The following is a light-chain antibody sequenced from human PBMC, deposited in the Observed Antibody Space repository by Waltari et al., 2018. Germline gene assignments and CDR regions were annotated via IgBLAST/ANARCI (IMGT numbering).Light chain of an antibody. V-gene: IGKV3-11*01. Sequence: EIVLTQSPATLSLSPAESATLSCRASQSVSSYLAWYQQKPGQAPRLLIYDASNRATGIPARFSGSGSGTDFTLTISSLEPEDFAVYYCQQRSNWPRYTFGQGTKLEIK. CDR2: DAS. CDR3: QQRSNWPRYT. CDR1: QSVSSY. J-gene: IGKJ2*01.